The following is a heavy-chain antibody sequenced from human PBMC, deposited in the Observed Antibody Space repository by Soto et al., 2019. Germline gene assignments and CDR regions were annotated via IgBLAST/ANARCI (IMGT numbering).Heavy chain of an antibody. V-gene: IGHV3-23*01. D-gene: IGHD1-26*01. CDR1: GFTFSSYA. CDR3: AKDGRGGSSAFDI. J-gene: IGHJ3*02. Sequence: EVQLLESGGGLVQPGGSLRLSCAASGFTFSSYAMSWVRQAPGKGLEWVSAISGSGGSTYYTDSVKGRFTISRDNSKNTLYLQMNSLRAEDTAVYYCAKDGRGGSSAFDIWGQGTMVTVSS. CDR2: ISGSGGST.